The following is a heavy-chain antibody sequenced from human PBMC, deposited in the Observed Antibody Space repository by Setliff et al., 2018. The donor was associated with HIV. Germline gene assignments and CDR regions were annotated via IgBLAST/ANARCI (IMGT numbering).Heavy chain of an antibody. CDR3: ARPSFGIGGGGNFDS. J-gene: IGHJ4*02. D-gene: IGHD3-3*01. V-gene: IGHV4-39*02. CDR1: GASTSDNIYY. Sequence: PSETLSLTCSVPGASTSDNIYYWGWIRHSPGKGLEWIASAHYSGAIFYNPSLKSRVTMSVDTSGSRFSLKLTSVTAADTAVYYCARPSFGIGGGGNFDSWGRGTLVTVSS. CDR2: AHYSGAI.